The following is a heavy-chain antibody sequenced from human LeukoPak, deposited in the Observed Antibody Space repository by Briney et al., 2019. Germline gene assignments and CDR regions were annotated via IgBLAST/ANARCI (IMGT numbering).Heavy chain of an antibody. V-gene: IGHV1-18*01. CDR1: GYTFTSYG. J-gene: IGHJ4*02. D-gene: IGHD6-13*01. CDR3: ARASRDGAAVSAFDY. Sequence: ASVKVSCKASGYTFTSYGISWVRQAPGQGLEWMGWVSAYNGNTNYAQKLQGRVTMTTDTSTSTAYMELRSLRSDDTAVYYCARASRDGAAVSAFDYWGQGTLVTVSS. CDR2: VSAYNGNT.